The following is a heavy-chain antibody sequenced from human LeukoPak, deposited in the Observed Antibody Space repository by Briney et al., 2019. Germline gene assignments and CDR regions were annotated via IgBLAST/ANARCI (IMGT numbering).Heavy chain of an antibody. CDR2: ISCSGGST. Sequence: GGSLRLSCAASGFTFSSYAMSWVRQAPGKGLEWVSAISCSGGSTYYADSVKGRFTISRDNCKNTLYLQMNSLRAEDTAVYYCAKPLLRGGLDYWGQGTLVTVSS. J-gene: IGHJ4*02. D-gene: IGHD2-21*02. V-gene: IGHV3-23*01. CDR3: AKPLLRGGLDY. CDR1: GFTFSSYA.